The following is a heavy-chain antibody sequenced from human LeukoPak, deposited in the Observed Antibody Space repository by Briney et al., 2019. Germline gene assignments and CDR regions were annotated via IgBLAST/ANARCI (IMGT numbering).Heavy chain of an antibody. CDR3: AKGRYDSSGYFHY. Sequence: GGSLRLSCAASGFTVSSYGMHWVRQAPGKGLEWVAVISYDGSNKYYADSVKGRFTISRDNSKNTLYLQMNSLRAEDTAVYYCAKGRYDSSGYFHYWGQGTLVTVSS. CDR1: GFTVSSYG. V-gene: IGHV3-30*18. CDR2: ISYDGSNK. D-gene: IGHD3-22*01. J-gene: IGHJ4*02.